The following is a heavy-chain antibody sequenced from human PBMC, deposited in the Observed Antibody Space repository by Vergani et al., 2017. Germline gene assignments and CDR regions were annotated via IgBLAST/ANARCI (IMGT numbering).Heavy chain of an antibody. D-gene: IGHD6-6*01. CDR1: GFSFPGYA. Sequence: EVQLLESGGGLVQPGGSLRLSCEASGFSFPGYAMSWVRQAPGKGLEWVSSVSGSSATPYYPGSVKGRFTISRENAKNSLYLQMNGLRAGDTAVYYCARRDSSSPALDYWGQGTLVTVSS. CDR2: VSGSSATP. V-gene: IGHV3-23*01. J-gene: IGHJ4*02. CDR3: ARRDSSSPALDY.